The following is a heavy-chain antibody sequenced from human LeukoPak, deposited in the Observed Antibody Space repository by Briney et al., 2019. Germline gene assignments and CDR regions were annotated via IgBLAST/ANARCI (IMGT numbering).Heavy chain of an antibody. V-gene: IGHV4-59*11. CDR1: GGSISSHY. CDR2: IYYSGST. J-gene: IGHJ6*03. Sequence: SETLSLTCTVSGGSISSHYWSWIRQPPGKGLEWIGYIYYSGSTNYNPSLKSRVTISVDTSKNQFSLKLSSVTAADTAVYYCARDRGGYYGSGSYRYYYYYMDVWGKGTTVTVSS. D-gene: IGHD3-10*01. CDR3: ARDRGGYYGSGSYRYYYYYMDV.